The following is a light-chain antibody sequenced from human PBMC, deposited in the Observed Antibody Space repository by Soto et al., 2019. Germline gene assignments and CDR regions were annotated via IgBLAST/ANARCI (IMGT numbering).Light chain of an antibody. Sequence: DIQMTQSPSSLCACVGSRVTMTCRASQTISSGLAWYQQKPGKAPKLLIYKASTLKSGVPSRFSGSGSGTEFTLTISSLQPDDFATYYCQHYNSYSEAFGQGTKVDIK. V-gene: IGKV1-5*03. CDR2: KAS. CDR3: QHYNSYSEA. CDR1: QTISSG. J-gene: IGKJ1*01.